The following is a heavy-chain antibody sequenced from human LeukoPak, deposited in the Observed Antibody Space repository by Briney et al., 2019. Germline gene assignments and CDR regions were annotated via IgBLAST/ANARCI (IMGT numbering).Heavy chain of an antibody. CDR2: INPNSGGT. J-gene: IGHJ4*02. V-gene: IGHV1-2*02. CDR3: ATHFSGYDYALGY. CDR1: GYTFTGYY. D-gene: IGHD6-25*01. Sequence: GASVKVSCKASGYTFTGYYMHWVRQAPGQGLEWMGWINPNSGGTNYAQKFQGRVTMTRDTSISTAYMELSRLRSDDTAVYYCATHFSGYDYALGYWGQGTLVTVSS.